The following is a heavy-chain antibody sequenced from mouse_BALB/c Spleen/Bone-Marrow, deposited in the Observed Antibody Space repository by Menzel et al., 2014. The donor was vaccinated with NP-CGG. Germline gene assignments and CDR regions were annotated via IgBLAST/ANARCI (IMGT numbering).Heavy chain of an antibody. Sequence: EVKLVEPGGGLVQPGGSRKLSCAASGFTFSSFGMHWVRQAPEKGLEWVAYISSGSSTIYYADTVKGRFTISRDNPKNPLFLQMTSLRSEDTAMYYCTRKGALITHYYAIDYWGQGTSVTVSS. CDR3: TRKGALITHYYAIDY. D-gene: IGHD2-4*01. J-gene: IGHJ4*01. CDR2: ISSGSSTI. V-gene: IGHV5-17*02. CDR1: GFTFSSFG.